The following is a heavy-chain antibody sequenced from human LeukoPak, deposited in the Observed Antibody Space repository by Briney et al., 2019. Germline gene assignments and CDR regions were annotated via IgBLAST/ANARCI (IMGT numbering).Heavy chain of an antibody. J-gene: IGHJ4*02. CDR3: AKAAYDFWSGYPPRMGY. D-gene: IGHD3-3*01. V-gene: IGHV3-23*01. CDR1: GFTFSSYA. Sequence: PGGSLRLSCAASGFTFSSYAMSWVRQAPGKGLEWVSAISGRGGSTYYADSVKGRFTISRYNSKNTLYLQMNSLRAEDTAVYYCAKAAYDFWSGYPPRMGYWGQGTLVTVS. CDR2: ISGRGGST.